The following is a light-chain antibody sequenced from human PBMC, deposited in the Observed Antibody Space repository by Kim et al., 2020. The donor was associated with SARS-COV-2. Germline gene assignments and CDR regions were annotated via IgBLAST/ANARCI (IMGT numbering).Light chain of an antibody. CDR2: RDS. V-gene: IGLV3-9*01. J-gene: IGLJ3*02. CDR1: NIGSKN. CDR3: QVWDNTMV. Sequence: VSVALGQTATITCGGNNIGSKNVNWYQQKPGQAPVLVIYRDSRRPSGIPDRFSGSNSVSTATLTLSRAQAADEADYYCQVWDNTMVFGGGTQLTVL.